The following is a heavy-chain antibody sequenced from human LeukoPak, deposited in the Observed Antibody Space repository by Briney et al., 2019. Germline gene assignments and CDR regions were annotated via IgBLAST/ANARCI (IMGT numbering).Heavy chain of an antibody. D-gene: IGHD5-24*01. CDR2: ITGRGNTI. V-gene: IGHV3-48*03. CDR3: ARSLGPTKPFDF. CDR1: GFVFNSYE. J-gene: IGHJ4*02. Sequence: GGSLILSCVASGFVFNSYEMSWVRQAPGKGLEWLSYITGRGNTIYYADSVRGRFTISRDNAKLSLYLQMNTLRAEDTAIYYCARSLGPTKPFDFWGKGTPVTVSS.